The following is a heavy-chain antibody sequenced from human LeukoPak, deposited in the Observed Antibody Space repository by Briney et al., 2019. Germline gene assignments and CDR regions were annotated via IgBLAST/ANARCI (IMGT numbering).Heavy chain of an antibody. CDR3: ASDPLSSSWSPPDWYFDL. V-gene: IGHV4-39*07. CDR1: GGSISSSSYY. Sequence: PSETLSLTCTVSGGSISSSSYYWGWIRQPPGKGLEWIGSIYYSGSTYYNPSLKSRVTISVDTSKNQFSLKLSSVTAADTAVYYCASDPLSSSWSPPDWYFDLWGRGTLVTVSS. CDR2: IYYSGST. J-gene: IGHJ2*01. D-gene: IGHD6-13*01.